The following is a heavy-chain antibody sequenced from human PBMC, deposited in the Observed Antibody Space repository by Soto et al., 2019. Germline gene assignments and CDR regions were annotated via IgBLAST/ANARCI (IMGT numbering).Heavy chain of an antibody. CDR3: GRGFVFWSGYYYSTERENCFDP. Sequence: PSETLSLTCTVSGGSISSYYWSWIRQPPGKGLEWIGYIYYSGSTNYNPSLKSRVTISVDTSKNQFSLKLSSVTAADTAVYYWGRGFVFWSGYYYSTERENCFDPGGQGTLVTVSS. CDR1: GGSISSYY. D-gene: IGHD3-3*01. V-gene: IGHV4-59*01. CDR2: IYYSGST. J-gene: IGHJ5*02.